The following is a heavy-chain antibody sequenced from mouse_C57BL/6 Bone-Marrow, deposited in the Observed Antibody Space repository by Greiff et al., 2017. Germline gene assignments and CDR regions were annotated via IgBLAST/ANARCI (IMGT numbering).Heavy chain of an antibody. V-gene: IGHV1-59*01. J-gene: IGHJ2*01. Sequence: QVQLKQPGAELVRPGTSVKLSCKASGYTFTSYWMHWVKQRPGQGLEWIGVIDPSDSYTNYNQKFKGKATLTVDTSSSTAYMQLSSLTSEDSAVYYCARWVVYWGQGTTLTVSS. CDR1: GYTFTSYW. CDR2: IDPSDSYT. CDR3: ARWVVY.